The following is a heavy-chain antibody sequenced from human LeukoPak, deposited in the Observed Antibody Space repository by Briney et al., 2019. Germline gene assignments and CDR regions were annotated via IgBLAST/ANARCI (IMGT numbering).Heavy chain of an antibody. CDR2: ISNSGEYT. CDR1: GFIFSNFA. V-gene: IGHV3-23*01. Sequence: GGSLRLSCTASGFIFSNFAINWFRQAPGKGLEWVSAISNSGEYTLYADSVKGRFTISRDNSKNTVYPQMNSLRAEDTALYYCARWTWNYDYWGQGTLVTVSS. J-gene: IGHJ4*02. CDR3: ARWTWNYDY. D-gene: IGHD1-1*01.